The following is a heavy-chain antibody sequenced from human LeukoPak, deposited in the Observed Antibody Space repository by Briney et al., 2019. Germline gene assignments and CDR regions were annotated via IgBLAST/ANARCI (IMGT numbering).Heavy chain of an antibody. CDR2: INHSGST. CDR3: ARGATWIQLWLRGSSSDLFDY. CDR1: RGSISSYY. J-gene: IGHJ4*02. V-gene: IGHV4-34*01. D-gene: IGHD5-18*01. Sequence: KPSETLSLTCTVSRGSISSYYWSWIRQPPGKGLEWIGEINHSGSTNYNPSLKSRVTISVDTSKNQFSLKLSSVTAADTAVYYCARGATWIQLWLRGSSSDLFDYWGQGTLVTVSS.